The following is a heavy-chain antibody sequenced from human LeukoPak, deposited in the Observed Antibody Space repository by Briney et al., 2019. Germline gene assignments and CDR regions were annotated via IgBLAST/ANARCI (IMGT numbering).Heavy chain of an antibody. CDR1: GFTFSSYA. D-gene: IGHD3-22*01. CDR2: ITDSGGST. J-gene: IGHJ4*02. Sequence: PGGPLRLSCAASGFTFSSYAMSWVRQAPGEGLEWVSAITDSGGSTYYSDSVKGRFTISRDNSKNTLYLQMNTLRAEDTAIYYCAKGSSGSRPYYFDYWGQGTLVTVSS. V-gene: IGHV3-23*01. CDR3: AKGSSGSRPYYFDY.